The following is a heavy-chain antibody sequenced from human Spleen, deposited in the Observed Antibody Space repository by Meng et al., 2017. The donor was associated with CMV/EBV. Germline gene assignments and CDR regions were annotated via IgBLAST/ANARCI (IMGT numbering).Heavy chain of an antibody. CDR3: ARALYYFDSGGNYQQTYGMDV. CDR2: ISRSGTNI. V-gene: IGHV3-11*01. J-gene: IGHJ6*02. CDR1: GFTFSDHY. Sequence: GESLKISCAASGFTFSDHYMSWIRQAPGKGLDWVSDISRSGTNIYYADSVRGRFTISRDNAKKSLYLQMTSLRAEDTGVYYCARALYYFDSGGNYQQTYGMDVWGQGTTVTVS. D-gene: IGHD3-22*01.